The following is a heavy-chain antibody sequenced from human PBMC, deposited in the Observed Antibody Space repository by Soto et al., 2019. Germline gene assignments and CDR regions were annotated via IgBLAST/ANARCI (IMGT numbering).Heavy chain of an antibody. D-gene: IGHD6-19*01. J-gene: IGHJ6*02. V-gene: IGHV3-23*01. Sequence: EVQLLESGGGLVQPGGSLRLSCAASGFTFSSYAMSWVRQAPGKGLEWVSAISGSGGSTYYADSVKGRFTISRDNSKNALYLQMNSLRAEDTAVYYCAKKQWLATDYYGMDVWGQGTTVTVSS. CDR3: AKKQWLATDYYGMDV. CDR2: ISGSGGST. CDR1: GFTFSSYA.